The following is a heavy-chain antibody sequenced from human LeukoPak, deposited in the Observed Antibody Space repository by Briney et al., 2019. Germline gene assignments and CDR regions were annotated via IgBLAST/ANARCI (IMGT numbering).Heavy chain of an antibody. CDR2: IYHSGST. V-gene: IGHV4-38-2*02. D-gene: IGHD3-3*01. J-gene: IGHJ4*02. CDR1: GYSISSGYY. Sequence: SETLSLTCTVSGYSISSGYYWGWTRQPPGKGLEWIGSIYHSGSTYYNPSLKSRVTISVDTSKNQFSLKLSSVTAADTAVYYCARDFWSGYSFFDYWGQGTLVTVSS. CDR3: ARDFWSGYSFFDY.